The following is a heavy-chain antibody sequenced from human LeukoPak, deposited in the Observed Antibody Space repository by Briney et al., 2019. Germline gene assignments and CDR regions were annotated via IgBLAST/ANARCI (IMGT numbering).Heavy chain of an antibody. D-gene: IGHD5-18*01. J-gene: IGHJ3*02. CDR3: ARPGYSYGFLSGDAFDI. Sequence: PGGSLRLSCAASGFTFSNDWMSWVRQAPGKGLEWMASIKGDGSDKYYVDSVKGRFTISRDNAKNSMYLQMNSLRAEDTAVYYCARPGYSYGFLSGDAFDIWGQGAMVTVSS. CDR2: IKGDGSDK. CDR1: GFTFSNDW. V-gene: IGHV3-7*01.